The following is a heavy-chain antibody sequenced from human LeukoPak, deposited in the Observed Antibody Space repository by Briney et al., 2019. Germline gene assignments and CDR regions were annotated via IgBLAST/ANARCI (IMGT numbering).Heavy chain of an antibody. J-gene: IGHJ4*02. CDR1: GGTFSSYA. CDR3: VTEVSGSFPT. CDR2: IIPIFGTA. V-gene: IGHV1-69*06. Sequence: ASVKVSCKASGGTFSSYAISWVRQAPGQGLEWMGGIIPIFGTANYAQKFQGRVTITADKSTSTAYMELNSLKNEDTAVYYCVTEVSGSFPTWGQGTLVTVSS. D-gene: IGHD1-26*01.